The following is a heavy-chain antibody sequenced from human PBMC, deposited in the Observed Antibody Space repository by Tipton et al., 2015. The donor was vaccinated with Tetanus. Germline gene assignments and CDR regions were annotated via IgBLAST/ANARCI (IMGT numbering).Heavy chain of an antibody. J-gene: IGHJ3*01. CDR2: IFHSGST. V-gene: IGHV4-59*01. D-gene: IGHD2-2*01. Sequence: TLSLTCTVSGGSMSNNYWSWIRQPPGKGLEWIAYIFHSGSTNYSPSLKSRVAISMDTSKNQISLKLSSATAADTAVYYCARRSYCSSSRCFDAFDLWGQGTMVTVSS. CDR1: GGSMSNNY. CDR3: ARRSYCSSSRCFDAFDL.